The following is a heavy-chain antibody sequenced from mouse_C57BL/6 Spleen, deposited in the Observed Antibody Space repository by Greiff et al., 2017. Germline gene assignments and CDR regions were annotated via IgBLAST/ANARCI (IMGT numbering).Heavy chain of an antibody. CDR1: GYTFTSYW. CDR3: AREYGSVMDY. D-gene: IGHD1-1*01. V-gene: IGHV1-64*01. CDR2: IHPNSGST. J-gene: IGHJ4*01. Sequence: VQLQQPGAELVKPGASVKLSCKASGYTFTSYWMHWVKQRPGQGLEWIGMIHPNSGSTNYNEKVKSKATLTVDKSSSPAYMQLSSLTSEDSAVYYCAREYGSVMDYWGQGTSVTVSS.